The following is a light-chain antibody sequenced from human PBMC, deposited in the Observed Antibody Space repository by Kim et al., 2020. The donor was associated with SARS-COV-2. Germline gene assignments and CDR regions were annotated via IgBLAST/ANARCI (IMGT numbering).Light chain of an antibody. J-gene: IGKJ2*01. CDR1: QSVSSY. CDR3: QQRSNWYT. V-gene: IGKV3-11*01. CDR2: DAS. Sequence: EIVLTQSPATLSLSPGERATLSCRASQSVSSYLAWYQQKPGQAPRPLIYDASNRATGIPARFSGSGSGTDFTLTISSLEPEDFAVYYCQQRSNWYTFGQGTKLEI.